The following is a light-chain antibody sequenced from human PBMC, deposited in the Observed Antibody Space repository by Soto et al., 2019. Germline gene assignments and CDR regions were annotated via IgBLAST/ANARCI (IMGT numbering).Light chain of an antibody. CDR1: YSSNNKNY. CDR2: WAS. V-gene: IGKV4-1*01. J-gene: IGKJ1*01. CDR3: QQYYSTPPT. Sequence: YSSNNKNYLAWYQQKPGQPPKLLIYWASTRESGVPDRFSGSGSVTDFTLTISSLQAEDVAVYYCQQYYSTPPTFGQGTKVDIK.